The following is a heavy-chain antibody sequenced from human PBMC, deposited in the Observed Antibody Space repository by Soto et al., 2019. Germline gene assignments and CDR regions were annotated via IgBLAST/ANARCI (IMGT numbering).Heavy chain of an antibody. J-gene: IGHJ4*02. Sequence: QVQLQQWGAGLLKPSETLSLTCAVYGGSCSGYYCNWIRQSPGKGLEWIGEIHPSGSTTYNPSLNGRVTMSLDTSKTQFSLRLTYVTAADTAVYCCARGIDEYKVGNYWGQGTLVSVSS. V-gene: IGHV4-34*01. CDR3: ARGIDEYKVGNY. CDR2: IHPSGST. D-gene: IGHD1-26*01. CDR1: GGSCSGYY.